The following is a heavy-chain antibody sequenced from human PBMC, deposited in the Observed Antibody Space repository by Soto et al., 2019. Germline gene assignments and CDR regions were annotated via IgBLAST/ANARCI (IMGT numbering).Heavy chain of an antibody. Sequence: SETLSLTCAVYGGSFSNNYWTWFRQPPGKGLEWIGEISPSGTTKYIPSLKSRGTVSVDTSRKQFFLKVTSVSAADTAVYYCATSLWFGTQPEIWGPGTLVTVSS. CDR3: ATSLWFGTQPEI. CDR1: GGSFSNNY. D-gene: IGHD3-10*01. CDR2: ISPSGTT. V-gene: IGHV4-34*01. J-gene: IGHJ4*02.